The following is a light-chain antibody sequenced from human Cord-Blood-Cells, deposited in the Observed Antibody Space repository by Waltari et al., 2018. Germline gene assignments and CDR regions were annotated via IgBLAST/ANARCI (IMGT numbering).Light chain of an antibody. V-gene: IGLV3-19*01. Sequence: SSELTQDPAVSVALGQTVRITCQGDSLRSYYASWYQQKPGQAPVLVIYGKNNRPSGIPDRFSGSSLGNTASLTIPGAQAEDEADYYCNSRDSSGNHVVFGGGTKLTVL. J-gene: IGLJ2*01. CDR1: SLRSYY. CDR3: NSRDSSGNHVV. CDR2: GKN.